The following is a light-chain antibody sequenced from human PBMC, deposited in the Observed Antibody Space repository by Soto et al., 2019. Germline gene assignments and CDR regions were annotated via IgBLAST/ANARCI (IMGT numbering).Light chain of an antibody. Sequence: DIQMTQSPTSLSASVGDRVTITCRASQGIRNFVAWYQQKPGKAPKLLIYAASTLQSGVPPRFNGSGSWTAFTLTINSLQPEDVATYSCQKYSSVPVFGPGTKVEIK. CDR3: QKYSSVPV. J-gene: IGKJ3*01. CDR2: AAS. V-gene: IGKV1-27*01. CDR1: QGIRNF.